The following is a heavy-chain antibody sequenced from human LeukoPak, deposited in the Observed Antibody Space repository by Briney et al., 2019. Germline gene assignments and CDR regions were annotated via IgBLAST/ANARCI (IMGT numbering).Heavy chain of an antibody. Sequence: GGSLRLSCTTSGFTFSSYTMNWVRQAPGKGRDWVSSISSSSSDIYYADSVKGRFTIFRDNAKNSLYLQMNSLRAEDTAVYYCARVRYSSSWAWEFDYWGQGTLVTVSS. D-gene: IGHD6-13*01. CDR1: GFTFSSYT. V-gene: IGHV3-21*01. J-gene: IGHJ4*02. CDR3: ARVRYSSSWAWEFDY. CDR2: ISSSSSDI.